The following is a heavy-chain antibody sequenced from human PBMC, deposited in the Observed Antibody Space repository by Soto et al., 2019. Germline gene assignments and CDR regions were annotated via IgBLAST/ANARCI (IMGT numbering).Heavy chain of an antibody. CDR2: IKQDGSEK. J-gene: IGHJ5*02. D-gene: IGHD6-6*01. CDR1: GFTFSNYW. V-gene: IGHV3-7*01. Sequence: EVQLVESGGGLVQPGGSLRLSCAASGFTFSNYWMSWVRQAPGKGLEWVANIKQDGSEKYYVDSVKGRFTISRDNAKNSLYVQMNSLRAEDTAVYYCARDRPPSSWRGFDPWGQGTLVTVSS. CDR3: ARDRPPSSWRGFDP.